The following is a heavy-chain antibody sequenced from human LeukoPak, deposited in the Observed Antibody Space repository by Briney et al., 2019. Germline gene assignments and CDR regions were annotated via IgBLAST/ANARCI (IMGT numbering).Heavy chain of an antibody. CDR1: GGSFSGYY. CDR2: IYYSGST. V-gene: IGHV4-34*01. Sequence: SETLSLTCAVYGGSFSGYYWAWIRQPPGKGLEWIASIYYSGSTYYNPSLKSRVTISVDTSRNQFSLKLSSVTAADTAVYYCARGRRFDAFDIWGQGTMVTVSS. J-gene: IGHJ3*02. D-gene: IGHD3-10*01. CDR3: ARGRRFDAFDI.